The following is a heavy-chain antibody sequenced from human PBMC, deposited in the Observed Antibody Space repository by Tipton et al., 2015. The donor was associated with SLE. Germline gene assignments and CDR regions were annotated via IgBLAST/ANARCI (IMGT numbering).Heavy chain of an antibody. J-gene: IGHJ4*02. D-gene: IGHD4-11*01. CDR3: ARRDDYSRTYDY. V-gene: IGHV4-34*01. CDR2: INESGRA. CDR1: GESFSGYY. Sequence: TLSLTCAVYGESFSGYYWSWIRQAPGMGLEWIGEINESGRAKYSPSLKSRVTMSVDTSKNQFSLNLNSVTAADTAVYYCARRDDYSRTYDYWGQGTLVTVSP.